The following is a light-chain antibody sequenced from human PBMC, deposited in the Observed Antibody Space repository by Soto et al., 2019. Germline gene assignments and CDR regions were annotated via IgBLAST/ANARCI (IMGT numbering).Light chain of an antibody. CDR3: QQYGSSSS. V-gene: IGKV3-20*01. CDR2: GAS. J-gene: IGKJ1*01. CDR1: LSVSSSY. Sequence: EIVLTQSPGTLSLSPGERATLSCRASLSVSSSYLAWYQQKPGQAPRLLIYGASSRATGIPDRFSGSGSGTDFTLTISRLEPEDFAVYYCQQYGSSSSFGQGTKVDI.